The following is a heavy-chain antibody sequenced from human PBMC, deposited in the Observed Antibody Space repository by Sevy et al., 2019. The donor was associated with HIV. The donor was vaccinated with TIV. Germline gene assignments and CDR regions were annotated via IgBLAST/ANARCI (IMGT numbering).Heavy chain of an antibody. V-gene: IGHV5-51*01. CDR2: IFPGDSDT. CDR3: ERRGILLRGGDYFYYGLDV. Sequence: GESLKISCKGSGYDFSTYWIAWVRQMPGKGLELMGIIFPGDSDTRYSPSFQGQVTISADDSIRTSYLQWRSLKDSDTAIYYCERRGILLRGGDYFYYGLDVWGQGTTVTVSS. CDR1: GYDFSTYW. J-gene: IGHJ6*02. D-gene: IGHD1-26*01.